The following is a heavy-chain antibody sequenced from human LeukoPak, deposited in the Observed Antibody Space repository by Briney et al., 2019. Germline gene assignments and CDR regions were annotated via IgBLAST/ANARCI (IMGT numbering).Heavy chain of an antibody. V-gene: IGHV1-24*01. CDR2: FDPEDGET. CDR1: GYTFTSYG. J-gene: IGHJ4*02. Sequence: ASVKVSCKASGYTFTSYGISWVRQAPGQGLEWMGGFDPEDGETIYAQKFQGRVTMTEDTSTDTAYMELSSLRSEDTAVYYCATIPTVGLDYWGQGTLVTVSS. D-gene: IGHD4-23*01. CDR3: ATIPTVGLDY.